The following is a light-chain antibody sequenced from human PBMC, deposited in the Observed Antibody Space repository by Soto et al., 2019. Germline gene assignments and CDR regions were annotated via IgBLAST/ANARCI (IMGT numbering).Light chain of an antibody. CDR1: QSITRN. CDR3: QQYNNGPRWT. J-gene: IGKJ1*01. Sequence: EIVVTQSPATLSVSPGERATLSCRASQSITRNLAWYQQSPGQAPRLLIYGASTRATGIPARFSGSGSGTEFTLTINSLQSEDFAVYYCQQYNNGPRWTFGQGTKVDIK. CDR2: GAS. V-gene: IGKV3-15*01.